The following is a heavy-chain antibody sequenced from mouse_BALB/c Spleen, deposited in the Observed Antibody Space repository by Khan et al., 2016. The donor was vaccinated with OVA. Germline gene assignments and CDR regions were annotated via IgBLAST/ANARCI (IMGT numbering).Heavy chain of an antibody. J-gene: IGHJ4*01. D-gene: IGHD1-1*01. CDR2: IGPGSGST. V-gene: IGHV1S41*01. Sequence: DLVMPGAAVTLSCKASGYTFTSYWINWIKQRPGQGLEWIGRIGPGSGSTSDNDVFKGKATLTVDASSSTAYIQLSSLSSEDSAIYFCARSNYYGSGLYAMDYWGQGTSVTVSS. CDR3: ARSNYYGSGLYAMDY. CDR1: GYTFTSYW.